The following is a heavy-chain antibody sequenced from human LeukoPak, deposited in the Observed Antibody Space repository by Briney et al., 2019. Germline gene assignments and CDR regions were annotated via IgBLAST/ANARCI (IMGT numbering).Heavy chain of an antibody. V-gene: IGHV3-30*02. Sequence: AGGSLRLSCAASGFTFSSYGMHWVRQAPGKGLEWVAFIRYDGSNKYYVDSVKGRFTISRDNSKNTLYLQMNSLRAEDTAVYYCAKDYYYGSGTLDYWGQGTLVTVSS. J-gene: IGHJ4*02. CDR3: AKDYYYGSGTLDY. D-gene: IGHD3-10*01. CDR1: GFTFSSYG. CDR2: IRYDGSNK.